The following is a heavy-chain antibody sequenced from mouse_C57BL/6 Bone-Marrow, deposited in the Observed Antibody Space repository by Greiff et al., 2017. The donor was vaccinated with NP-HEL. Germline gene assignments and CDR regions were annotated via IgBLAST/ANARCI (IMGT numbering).Heavy chain of an antibody. J-gene: IGHJ2*01. Sequence: QVQLQQPGAELVKPGASVKLSCKASGYTFTSYWMQWVKQRPGQGLEWIGEIDPSDSYTNYNQKFKGKATLTVDTSSSTAYMQLSSLTSEDSAVYYCARGRSKGYWGQGTTLTVSS. CDR1: GYTFTSYW. CDR2: IDPSDSYT. CDR3: ARGRSKGY. D-gene: IGHD2-5*01. V-gene: IGHV1-50*01.